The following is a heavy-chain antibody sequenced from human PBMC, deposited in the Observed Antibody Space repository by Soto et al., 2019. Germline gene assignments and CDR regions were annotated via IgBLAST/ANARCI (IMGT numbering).Heavy chain of an antibody. CDR3: ARASEVPAAGYSPFLELLY. J-gene: IGHJ4*02. V-gene: IGHV1-18*01. D-gene: IGHD6-13*01. CDR1: GYTFAMSG. CDR2: INTKNGNT. Sequence: ASVKVSCRASGYTFAMSGITWLRQAPGQGLEWMGWINTKNGNTNSAQRLQDRVTMTTDTSTSTAYMELRSLRSDDTAVYYCARASEVPAAGYSPFLELLYWGQGTLVTVSS.